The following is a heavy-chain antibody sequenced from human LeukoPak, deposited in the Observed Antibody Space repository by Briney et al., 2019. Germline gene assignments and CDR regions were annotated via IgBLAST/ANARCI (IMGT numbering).Heavy chain of an antibody. CDR2: IKEEASEK. V-gene: IGHV3-7*01. CDR3: ARDYRGYRAPYYFDY. Sequence: GGTLRLSSAASRFTSCRFWMGWGSQAPGTRQARVVNIKEEASEKYYVDAVKGGFTISRDNAKNSLYLQMNSLRAEDTAVYYCARDYRGYRAPYYFDYWGQGTLVTVSS. D-gene: IGHD2-15*01. CDR1: RFTSCRFW. J-gene: IGHJ4*02.